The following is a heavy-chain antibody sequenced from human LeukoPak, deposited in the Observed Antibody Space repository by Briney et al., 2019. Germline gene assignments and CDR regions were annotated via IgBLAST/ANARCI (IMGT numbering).Heavy chain of an antibody. CDR2: ISASGTTI. CDR1: GFTFSSYS. CDR3: ARSNSSGRGAFDI. J-gene: IGHJ3*02. Sequence: GGSLRLSCAASGFTFSSYSMYWVRQAPGKGLEWLSYISASGTTIYYAESVEGRFNISRDNVKNSLFLQMNSLRDEDTTVYYCARSNSSGRGAFDIWGQGTMVSVSS. V-gene: IGHV3-48*02. D-gene: IGHD6-19*01.